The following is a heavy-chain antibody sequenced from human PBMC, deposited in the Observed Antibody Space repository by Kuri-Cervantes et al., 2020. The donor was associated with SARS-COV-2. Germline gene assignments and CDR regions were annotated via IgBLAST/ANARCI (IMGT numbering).Heavy chain of an antibody. J-gene: IGHJ4*02. V-gene: IGHV3-48*03. D-gene: IGHD3-3*01. CDR2: ISSSGSTI. CDR3: ARRNDFWSGAYFDY. Sequence: GESLKISCAASGFTFSSYAMHWVRQAPGKGLEWVSYISSSGSTIYYADSVKGRFTISRDNAKNSLYLQMNSLRAEDTAVYYCARRNDFWSGAYFDYWGQGTLVTVSS. CDR1: GFTFSSYA.